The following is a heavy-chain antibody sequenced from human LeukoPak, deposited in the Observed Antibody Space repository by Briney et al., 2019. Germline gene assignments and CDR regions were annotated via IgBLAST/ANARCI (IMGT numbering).Heavy chain of an antibody. V-gene: IGHV3-23*01. D-gene: IGHD4-17*01. CDR3: ARARGPYDYGDYFDY. CDR2: YSGSGGST. J-gene: IGHJ4*02. Sequence: GGSLRLSCAASGFTFNNYAMSWVRKAPGKGLEWVSAYSGSGGSTYSTDSVTGRFTISRDNSKNTLYLQMNSLRAEDTAVYYCARARGPYDYGDYFDYWGQGTLVTVSS. CDR1: GFTFNNYA.